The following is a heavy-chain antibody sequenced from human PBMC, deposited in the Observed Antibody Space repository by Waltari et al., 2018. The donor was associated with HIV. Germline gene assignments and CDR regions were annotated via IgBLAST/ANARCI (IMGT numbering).Heavy chain of an antibody. CDR2: MFYSGRT. CDR1: GGSINSTSYY. J-gene: IGHJ5*02. D-gene: IGHD3-10*01. Sequence: QLQLQESGPGLVKPSETLSLICSISGGSINSTSYYWGWIRQPPGKGLDWIGGMFYSGRTYYNPSLKSQVTISVYTSKNQFSLKLSSVTAADTALYYCARQAYYYGSGSANWFDPWGQGTLVTVSS. CDR3: ARQAYYYGSGSANWFDP. V-gene: IGHV4-39*01.